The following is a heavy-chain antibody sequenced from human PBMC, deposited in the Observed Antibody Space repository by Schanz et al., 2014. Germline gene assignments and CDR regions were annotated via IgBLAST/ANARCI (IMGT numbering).Heavy chain of an antibody. V-gene: IGHV4-61*02. Sequence: QVQLQESGPGLVKPSQTLSLTCSVSGGSISSGSYYWNWIRQPAGKGLEWIGRVYTSGSTNYNPSLKSRGTISQDTSKNEFSVNLRSVTAADTAVYYCARDSLRGATGGYGMDVWGQGTTVTVSS. CDR1: GGSISSGSYY. D-gene: IGHD2-8*02. J-gene: IGHJ6*02. CDR2: VYTSGST. CDR3: ARDSLRGATGGYGMDV.